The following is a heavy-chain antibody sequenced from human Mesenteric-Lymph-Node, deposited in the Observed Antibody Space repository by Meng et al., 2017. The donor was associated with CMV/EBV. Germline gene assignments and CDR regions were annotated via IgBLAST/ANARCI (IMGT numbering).Heavy chain of an antibody. CDR3: AREGGYNYGSVD. CDR2: IKQDGSEK. CDR1: GFTVSSHY. V-gene: IGHV3-7*01. J-gene: IGHJ4*02. D-gene: IGHD5-18*01. Sequence: GESLKISCAASGFTVSSHYMSWVRQAPGKGLEWVANIKQDGSEKNYVDSVQGRFAISRDNAKNSLYLQMNSLRAEDTAIYYCAREGGYNYGSVDWGQGTRVTVSS.